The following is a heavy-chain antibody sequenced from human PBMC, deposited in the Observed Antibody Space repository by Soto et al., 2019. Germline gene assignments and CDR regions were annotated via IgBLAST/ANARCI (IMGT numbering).Heavy chain of an antibody. V-gene: IGHV4-39*01. CDR3: ALGKGMVRGVRFFDP. CDR1: GGSISSSSYY. J-gene: IGHJ5*02. Sequence: PSETLSLTCTVSGGSISSSSYYWGWIRQPPGKGLEWIGSIYYSGSTYYNPSLKSRVTISVDTSKNQFSLKLSSVTAADTAVYYCALGKGMVRGVRFFDPWGQGTLVTVSS. CDR2: IYYSGST. D-gene: IGHD3-10*01.